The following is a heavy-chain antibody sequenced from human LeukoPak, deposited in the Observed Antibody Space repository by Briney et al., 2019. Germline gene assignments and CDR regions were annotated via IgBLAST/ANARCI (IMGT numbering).Heavy chain of an antibody. Sequence: GGSLRLSCAASGFTVSSNYMSWVRQAPGKGLEWVSVIYSGGSTYYADSVKGRFTISRDNSKNTLYLQMNSLRAEDTAVYYCAKEATMVRGVNDYWGQGTLVTVSS. CDR1: GFTVSSNY. J-gene: IGHJ4*02. D-gene: IGHD3-10*01. V-gene: IGHV3-66*01. CDR3: AKEATMVRGVNDY. CDR2: IYSGGST.